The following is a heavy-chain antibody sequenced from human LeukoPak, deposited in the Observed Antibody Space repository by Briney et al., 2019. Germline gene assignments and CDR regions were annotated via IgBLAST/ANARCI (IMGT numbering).Heavy chain of an antibody. J-gene: IGHJ4*02. Sequence: SETLSLTCTVSGGSISSYYWSWIRQPPGKGLEWIGYIYYSGSTNYNPSLKSRVTISVDTSKNQFSLKLSSVTAADTAVYYCARHRVYDSSGPPPDFDYWGQGTLVTVSS. D-gene: IGHD3-22*01. CDR2: IYYSGST. V-gene: IGHV4-59*08. CDR3: ARHRVYDSSGPPPDFDY. CDR1: GGSISSYY.